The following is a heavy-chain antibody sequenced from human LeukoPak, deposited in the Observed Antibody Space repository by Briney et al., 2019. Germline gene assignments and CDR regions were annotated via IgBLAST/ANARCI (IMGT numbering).Heavy chain of an antibody. CDR2: IYYSGST. CDR1: GGSISSYY. CDR3: ARNLWFGESADAFNI. J-gene: IGHJ3*02. D-gene: IGHD3-10*01. V-gene: IGHV4-59*01. Sequence: SETLSLTCTVSGGSISSYYWTWLRQPPGKGLEWIGYIYYSGSTNYNPSLKSRVTLSVDTSKNQFSLNLSSVTAADTAVYYCARNLWFGESADAFNIWGQGTMVTVSS.